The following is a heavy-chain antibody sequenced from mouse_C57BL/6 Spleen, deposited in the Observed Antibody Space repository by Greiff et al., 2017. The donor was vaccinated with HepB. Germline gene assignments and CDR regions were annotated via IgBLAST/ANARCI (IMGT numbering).Heavy chain of an antibody. CDR2: IDPNSGGK. CDR3: ARSIVTTWYFDV. CDR1: GYTFTSYW. V-gene: IGHV1-72*01. Sequence: VQLQQPGAELVKPGAPVKLSCKASGYTFTSYWMQWVKQRPGRGLEWVGRIDPNSGGKKYNEKFKSKATLTVDKPSSTAYMQLSSLTSEDSAVYYCARSIVTTWYFDVWGTGTTVTVSS. D-gene: IGHD2-5*01. J-gene: IGHJ1*03.